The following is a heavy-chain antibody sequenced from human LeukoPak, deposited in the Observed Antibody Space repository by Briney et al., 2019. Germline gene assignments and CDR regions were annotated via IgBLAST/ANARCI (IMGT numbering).Heavy chain of an antibody. CDR2: IIPIFGIS. CDR3: AREEAGGGNHAFDI. V-gene: IGHV1-69*04. Sequence: SVKVSCKASGGTFSNYAISWARQAPGQGLEGMGRIIPIFGISNYAHKFQDRVTITADKSTSTDYMELSRLRSEDTAVYYCAREEAGGGNHAFDIWGQGTMVTVSS. J-gene: IGHJ3*02. CDR1: GGTFSNYA. D-gene: IGHD4-23*01.